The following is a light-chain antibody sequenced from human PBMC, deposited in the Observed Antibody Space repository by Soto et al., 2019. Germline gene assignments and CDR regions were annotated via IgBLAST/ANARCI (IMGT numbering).Light chain of an antibody. J-gene: IGKJ4*01. Sequence: EIVLTQSPAPLSLSPGERATLSCRASQSVSSYLAWYQQKPGQAPRILIYDASNRATGPPARGSGSGSGTDFTRTISCLEPYDFAVYDCQQRSDWPYTFGGEIKVQSK. CDR3: QQRSDWPYT. CDR1: QSVSSY. V-gene: IGKV3-11*01. CDR2: DAS.